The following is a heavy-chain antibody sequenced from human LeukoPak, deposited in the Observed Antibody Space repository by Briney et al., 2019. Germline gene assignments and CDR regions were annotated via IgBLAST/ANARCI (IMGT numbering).Heavy chain of an antibody. CDR1: GFTFSNYW. V-gene: IGHV3-74*01. Sequence: GGSLRLSCAASGFTFSNYWMHWVRQAPGKGLVWVSRINSDGSSTSYADSVKGRFTISRDNAKNTLYLQMNSLRAEDTAVNYCATDRSSIAARPHWGQGTLVTVSS. J-gene: IGHJ4*02. CDR2: INSDGSST. CDR3: ATDRSSIAARPH. D-gene: IGHD6-6*01.